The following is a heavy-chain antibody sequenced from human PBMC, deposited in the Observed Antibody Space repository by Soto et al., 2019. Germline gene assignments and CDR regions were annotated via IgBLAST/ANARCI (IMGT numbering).Heavy chain of an antibody. V-gene: IGHV4-59*01. CDR2: IYYSGST. J-gene: IGHJ4*02. Sequence: SETLSLTCTVSGGSISSYYWSWIRQPPGKGLEWIGYIYYSGSTNYNPSLKSRVTISVDTSKNQFSLELSSVTAADTAVYYCARDAYYYDSSGYLDYWGQGTLVTVSS. CDR3: ARDAYYYDSSGYLDY. D-gene: IGHD3-22*01. CDR1: GGSISSYY.